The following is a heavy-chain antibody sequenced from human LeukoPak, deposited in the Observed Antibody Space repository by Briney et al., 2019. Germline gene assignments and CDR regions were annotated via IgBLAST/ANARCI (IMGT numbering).Heavy chain of an antibody. CDR2: ISSSSSTM. J-gene: IGHJ4*02. V-gene: IGHV3-48*01. CDR1: GFTFSRIS. Sequence: GGSLRLPCAASGFTFSRISMNWVRQAPGKGLEWVSYISSSSSTMYYADSVKGRFTISRDNAKNSLYLQMNSVRAEDTAVYYWARDSPPDYWGQGTLVTVSS. CDR3: ARDSPPDY.